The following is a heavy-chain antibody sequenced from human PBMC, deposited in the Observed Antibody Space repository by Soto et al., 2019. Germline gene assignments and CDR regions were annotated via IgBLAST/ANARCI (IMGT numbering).Heavy chain of an antibody. J-gene: IGHJ4*02. D-gene: IGHD3-3*01. CDR1: GFSLSTSGVG. CDR3: AHAELDFWSFYYTAFDY. V-gene: IGHV2-5*02. Sequence: QITLKESGPTLVKPTQTLTLTCTFSGFSLSTSGVGVGWIRQHPGKALEWLALIYWDDDKRYSPSLKSRLTITKDTSKSPVVLTMTNIDPVDTATYYCAHAELDFWSFYYTAFDYWGQGTLVTVSS. CDR2: IYWDDDK.